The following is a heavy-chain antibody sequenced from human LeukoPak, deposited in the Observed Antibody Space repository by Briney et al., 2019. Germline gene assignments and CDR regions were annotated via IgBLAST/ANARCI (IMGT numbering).Heavy chain of an antibody. J-gene: IGHJ6*02. CDR3: ARERVLRSFDWLSSFYYYGMDV. Sequence: GASVKVSCKASGYTFTSYGISWVRQAPGQGLEWMGWISAYNGHTNYAQKVQGRVTMTTDTSTSTAYMELRSLRSDDSAVYFCARERVLRSFDWLSSFYYYGMDVRGQGTTVTVSS. CDR1: GYTFTSYG. V-gene: IGHV1-18*01. CDR2: ISAYNGHT. D-gene: IGHD3-9*01.